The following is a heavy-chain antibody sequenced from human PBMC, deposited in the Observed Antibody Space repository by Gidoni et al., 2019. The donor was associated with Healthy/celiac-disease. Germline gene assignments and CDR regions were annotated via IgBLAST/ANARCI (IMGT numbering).Heavy chain of an antibody. V-gene: IGHV1-2*06. J-gene: IGHJ3*02. CDR3: ARGSGWELLAGSLPFDI. CDR1: GYTFNGYY. D-gene: IGHD1-26*01. Sequence: HVLLVQSGAEVKKPGASVKVSCKAAGYTFNGYYMHWVRQAPGQGLEWMGRINPNSGGTNYAQKVQGRVTMTRDTSISKAYMELSRLRDNDTAVYYCARGSGWELLAGSLPFDIWGQGTMVTVSS. CDR2: INPNSGGT.